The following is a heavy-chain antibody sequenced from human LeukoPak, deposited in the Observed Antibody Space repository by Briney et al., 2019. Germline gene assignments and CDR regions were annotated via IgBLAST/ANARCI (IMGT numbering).Heavy chain of an antibody. CDR3: ARGGIQVSGIDEFDY. Sequence: GGSLRLSCAASGFTFIDYDMHWVRQAIGRGLEWVSAIGIRGDTHYSGSVKGRFTISRENAESSLYLQMNSLRAEDTAVYYCARGGIQVSGIDEFDYWGQGTLVTVSS. CDR1: GFTFIDYD. J-gene: IGHJ4*02. V-gene: IGHV3-13*01. D-gene: IGHD6-19*01. CDR2: IGIRGDT.